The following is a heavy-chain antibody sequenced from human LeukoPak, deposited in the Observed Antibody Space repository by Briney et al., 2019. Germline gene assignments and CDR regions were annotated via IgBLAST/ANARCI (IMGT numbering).Heavy chain of an antibody. D-gene: IGHD2-15*01. CDR3: ARGYCSGGSCYDY. CDR2: INHSGST. V-gene: IGHV4-34*01. CDR1: GGSFSGYY. Sequence: PSETLSLTCAVYGGSFSGYYWSWIRHPPREGLEWIGEINHSGSTNYNPTLKSRVTISVDTSKNQFSLKLSSVTAADTVVYYCARGYCSGGSCYDYWGQGTLVTVSS. J-gene: IGHJ4*02.